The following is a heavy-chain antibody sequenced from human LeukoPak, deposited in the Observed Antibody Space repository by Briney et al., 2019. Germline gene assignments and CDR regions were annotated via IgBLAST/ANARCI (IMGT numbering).Heavy chain of an antibody. J-gene: IGHJ4*02. CDR1: GYTFTSYG. V-gene: IGHV1-18*01. CDR3: ARDRWLPIGYSSVDY. CDR2: ISAYNGNT. D-gene: IGHD5-18*01. Sequence: GESLKISCKASGYTFTSYGISWVRQAPGQGLEWMGWISAYNGNTNYAQKLQGRVTMTTDTSTSTAYMELRSLRSDDTAVYYCARDRWLPIGYSSVDYWGQGTLVTVSS.